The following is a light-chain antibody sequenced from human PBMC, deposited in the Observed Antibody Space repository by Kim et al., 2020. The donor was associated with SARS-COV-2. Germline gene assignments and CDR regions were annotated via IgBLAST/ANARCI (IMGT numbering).Light chain of an antibody. V-gene: IGLV2-14*03. J-gene: IGLJ3*02. CDR3: SSFTTRSTLV. CDR1: SSNIGSYNY. CDR2: DVN. Sequence: GQSIPISCTGTSSNIGSYNYVSWHQQHPGKAPKLMIYDVNKRPSGISSRFSGSKSGSTASLTISGLQAEDEADYYCSSFTTRSTLVFGGGTKVTV.